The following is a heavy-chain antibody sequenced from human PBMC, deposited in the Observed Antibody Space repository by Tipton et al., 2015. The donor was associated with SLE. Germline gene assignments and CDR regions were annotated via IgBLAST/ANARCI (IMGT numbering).Heavy chain of an antibody. CDR1: GESFSGYY. Sequence: LRLSCAVYGESFSGYYWTWIRQPPGKGLEWIGEVDPSGSTNYNPSLRSRVTISINTSKNQFSLNLSSVTAADTAVYFCARGVRYSSGQSAFDIWGQGTMVSVSS. CDR2: VDPSGST. CDR3: ARGVRYSSGQSAFDI. D-gene: IGHD6-25*01. J-gene: IGHJ3*02. V-gene: IGHV4-34*01.